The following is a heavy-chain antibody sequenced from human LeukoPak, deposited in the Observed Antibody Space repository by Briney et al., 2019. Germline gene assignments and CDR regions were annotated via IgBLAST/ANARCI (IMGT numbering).Heavy chain of an antibody. Sequence: GGSLRLSCAASGFTFSSYSMNWVRQALGKGLGWVSYITGSSTSIYYADSVKGRFTISRDNAKNSLYLQMNSLRAEDTAVYYCARTLLYCSGGNCYPTRFDYWGQGTLVTVSS. CDR2: ITGSSTSI. V-gene: IGHV3-48*01. CDR1: GFTFSSYS. J-gene: IGHJ4*02. CDR3: ARTLLYCSGGNCYPTRFDY. D-gene: IGHD2-15*01.